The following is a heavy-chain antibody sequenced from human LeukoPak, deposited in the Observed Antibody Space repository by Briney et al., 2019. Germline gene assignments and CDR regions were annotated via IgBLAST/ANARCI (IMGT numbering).Heavy chain of an antibody. CDR2: IYYSGST. J-gene: IGHJ3*02. Sequence: SETLSLTCTVSGGSISSGGYYWSWIRQHPGKGLEWIGYIYYSGSTYHNPSLKSRVTISVDTSKNQFSLKLSSVTAADTAVYYCARDSLGYCSGGSCCHPAEDAFDIWGQGTMVTVSS. CDR3: ARDSLGYCSGGSCCHPAEDAFDI. CDR1: GGSISSGGYY. V-gene: IGHV4-31*03. D-gene: IGHD2-15*01.